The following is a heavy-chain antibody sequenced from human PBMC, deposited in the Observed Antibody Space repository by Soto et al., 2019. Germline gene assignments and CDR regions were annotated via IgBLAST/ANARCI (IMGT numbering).Heavy chain of an antibody. CDR1: GFTFSSYA. Sequence: EVQLLESGGGLVQPGGSLRLSCAASGFTFSSYAMSWVRQAPGKGLEWVSAISGSGGSTYYVDSVKGRFTISRDNSKNTRYLQMNSLRAEDTAVYYCAKGPMAVADYFDYWGQGTLVTVSS. V-gene: IGHV3-23*01. CDR2: ISGSGGST. J-gene: IGHJ4*02. D-gene: IGHD6-19*01. CDR3: AKGPMAVADYFDY.